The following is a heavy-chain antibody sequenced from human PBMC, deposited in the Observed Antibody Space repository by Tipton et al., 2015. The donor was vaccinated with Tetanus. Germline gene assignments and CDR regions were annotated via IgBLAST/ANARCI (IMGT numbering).Heavy chain of an antibody. CDR1: GYTFTGYY. V-gene: IGHV1-2*04. CDR2: INPNSGGT. Sequence: QLVQSGAEVKKPGASVKVSCKASGYTFTGYYMHWVRQAPGQGLEWMGWINPNSGGTNYAQKFQGWVTMTRDTSISTAYMELSRLRSDDTAVYYCARGNDFWSGPSYGMDVWGQGTTVTVSS. J-gene: IGHJ6*02. D-gene: IGHD3-3*01. CDR3: ARGNDFWSGPSYGMDV.